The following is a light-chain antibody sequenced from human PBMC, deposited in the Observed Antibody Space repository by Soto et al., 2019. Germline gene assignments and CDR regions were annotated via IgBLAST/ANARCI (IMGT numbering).Light chain of an antibody. CDR1: SSDIGRFNF. Sequence: QSVLTQPPSASVSPGQSVTISCTGTSSDIGRFNFVSWYQQHPGKAPKLLIYEVTKRPSGVPDRFSGSKSGNAASLTVSGLQGEDEADYFCSSYTGSRDPYVFGTGTKVTVL. J-gene: IGLJ1*01. V-gene: IGLV2-8*01. CDR3: SSYTGSRDPYV. CDR2: EVT.